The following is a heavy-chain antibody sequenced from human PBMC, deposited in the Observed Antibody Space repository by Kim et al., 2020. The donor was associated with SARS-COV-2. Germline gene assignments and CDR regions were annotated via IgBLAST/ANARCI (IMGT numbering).Heavy chain of an antibody. V-gene: IGHV3-15*01. CDR2: IKSKTDGGTT. CDR1: GFTFSNAW. D-gene: IGHD3-9*01. CDR3: TTESVKELRYFDWLLLPFAY. Sequence: GGSLRLSCAASGFTFSNAWMSWVRQAPGKGLEWVGRIKSKTDGGTTDYAAPVKGRFTISRDDSKNTLYLQMNSLKTEDTAVYYCTTESVKELRYFDWLLLPFAYWGQGTLVTVSS. J-gene: IGHJ4*02.